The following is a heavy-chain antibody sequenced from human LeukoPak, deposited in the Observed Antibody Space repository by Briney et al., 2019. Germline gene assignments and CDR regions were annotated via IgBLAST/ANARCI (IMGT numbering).Heavy chain of an antibody. V-gene: IGHV3-21*01. CDR1: GFTFSSYS. J-gene: IGHJ4*02. Sequence: TSGGSLRLSCAASGFTFSSYSMNWVRQAPGKGLEWVSSISSNSSYIYYADSVKGRFTISRDNAKNSLYLQMNSLRAEDTAVYYCAREVVDCSSTSCYSDYFDYWGQGTLVTVSS. CDR2: ISSNSSYI. D-gene: IGHD2-2*01. CDR3: AREVVDCSSTSCYSDYFDY.